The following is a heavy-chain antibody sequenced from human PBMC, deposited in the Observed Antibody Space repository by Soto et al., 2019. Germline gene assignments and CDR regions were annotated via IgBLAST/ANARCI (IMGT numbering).Heavy chain of an antibody. CDR2: ISSSGSTI. V-gene: IGHV3-48*03. J-gene: IGHJ4*02. D-gene: IGHD5-12*01. CDR3: ARTSGSSGWTALDY. Sequence: GGSLRLSCAASGFTFSSYEMNWVRQAPGKGLEWASYISSSGSTIYYADSVKGRFTISRDNAKNSLYLQMNSLRAEDTAVYYCARTSGSSGWTALDYWGQGTLVTVSS. CDR1: GFTFSSYE.